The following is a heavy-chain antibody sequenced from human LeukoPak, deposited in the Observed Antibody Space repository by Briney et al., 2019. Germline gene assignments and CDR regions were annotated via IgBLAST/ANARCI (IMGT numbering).Heavy chain of an antibody. CDR3: AKIPAGYYGSGFRHFDY. Sequence: GGSLRLSCAASGFTFSNYAMSWVRQAPGKGLEWVSAITSIGGSTYYADSVKGRFTISRDNSKNTLYLQMNSLRVDDTAVYYCAKIPAGYYGSGFRHFDYWGQGTVVTVSS. D-gene: IGHD3-10*01. J-gene: IGHJ4*02. CDR1: GFTFSNYA. V-gene: IGHV3-23*01. CDR2: ITSIGGST.